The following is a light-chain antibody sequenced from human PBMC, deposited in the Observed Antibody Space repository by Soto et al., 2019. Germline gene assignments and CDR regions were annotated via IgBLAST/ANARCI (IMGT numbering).Light chain of an antibody. Sequence: QSVLTQPASVSGSPGQSITISCTATISDVYDYKYVSWYQQHPGKAPKLIIYEVTHRPSGVSSRFSGSNSDNTASLTISGLPAEDEADYYCSSFTPYSLGVFGGGTKLTVL. V-gene: IGLV2-14*01. CDR1: ISDVYDYKY. J-gene: IGLJ3*02. CDR3: SSFTPYSLGV. CDR2: EVT.